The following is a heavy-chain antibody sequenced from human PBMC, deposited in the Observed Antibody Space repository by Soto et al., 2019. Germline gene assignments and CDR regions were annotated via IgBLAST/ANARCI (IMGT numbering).Heavy chain of an antibody. J-gene: IGHJ3*01. CDR2: IYYSGST. D-gene: IGHD3-10*01. CDR1: GGSISRYY. CDR3: SGILWNVFDF. Sequence: SETLSLTCTVSGGSISRYYWRLIRQPPGKGLEWIGYIYYSGSTNYNPSLKSRVTISVDTSKNQFSLKLSSVTAADTAVYYCSGILWNVFDFWGQGTMVTVSS. V-gene: IGHV4-59*01.